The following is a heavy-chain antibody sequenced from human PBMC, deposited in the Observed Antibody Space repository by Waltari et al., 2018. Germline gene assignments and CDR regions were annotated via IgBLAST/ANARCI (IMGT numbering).Heavy chain of an antibody. D-gene: IGHD5-12*01. CDR1: GGSFSGYY. CDR3: ARFKVATAYYYYYYMDV. J-gene: IGHJ6*03. CDR2: INHSGST. Sequence: QVQLQQWGAGLLKPSETLSLTCAVYGGSFSGYYWSWIRQPPGKGLEWSGEINHSGSTNYNPSLKSRVTISVDTSKNQFSLKLCSVTAADTAVYYCARFKVATAYYYYYYMDVWGKGTTVTVSS. V-gene: IGHV4-34*01.